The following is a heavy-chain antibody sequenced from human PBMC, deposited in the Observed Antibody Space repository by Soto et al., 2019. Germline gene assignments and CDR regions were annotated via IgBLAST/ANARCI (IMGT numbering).Heavy chain of an antibody. CDR1: GFTFDDYG. CDR3: ASSIAAAVKDYYGMDV. CDR2: INWNGGST. V-gene: IGHV3-20*04. D-gene: IGHD6-13*01. Sequence: EVQLVESGGGVVRPGGSLRLSCAASGFTFDDYGMSWVRQAPGKGLEWVSGINWNGGSTGYADSVKDRFTISRDNAKNSLYLQMNSLRAEDSALYYCASSIAAAVKDYYGMDVWGQGTTVTVSS. J-gene: IGHJ6*02.